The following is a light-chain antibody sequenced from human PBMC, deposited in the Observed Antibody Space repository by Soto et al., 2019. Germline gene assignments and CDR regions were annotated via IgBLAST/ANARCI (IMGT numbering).Light chain of an antibody. CDR3: QQYTSWK. Sequence: EIVLTQSPGTLSVSPGERATLSCRASQSISSNYLAWYQQKPGQAPSLLIYGASSRATGIPDRFSGSGSGTDFTLTISRLEPEDSAIYYCQQYTSWKFGQGTKVEIK. V-gene: IGKV3-20*01. CDR1: QSISSNY. CDR2: GAS. J-gene: IGKJ1*01.